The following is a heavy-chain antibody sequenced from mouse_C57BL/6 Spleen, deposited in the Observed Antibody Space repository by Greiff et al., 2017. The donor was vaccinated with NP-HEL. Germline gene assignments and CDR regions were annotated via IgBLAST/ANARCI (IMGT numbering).Heavy chain of an antibody. D-gene: IGHD2-1*01. Sequence: QVQLQQSGAELARPGASVKLSCKASGYTFTSYGISWVKQRTGQGLEWIGEIYPRSGNTYYNEKFKGKATLTADKSSSTAYMELRSLTSEDSAVYFCARPRGGNYAWFAYWGQGTLVTVSA. CDR3: ARPRGGNYAWFAY. J-gene: IGHJ3*01. CDR2: IYPRSGNT. V-gene: IGHV1-81*01. CDR1: GYTFTSYG.